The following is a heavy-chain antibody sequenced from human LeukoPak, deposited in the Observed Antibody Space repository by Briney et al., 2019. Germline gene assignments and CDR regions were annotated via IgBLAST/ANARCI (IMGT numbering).Heavy chain of an antibody. V-gene: IGHV1-2*06. Sequence: GASVKVSCKASGYTFTGYYMHWVRQAPGQGLEWMGRINPNSGGTNYAQKFQGRVTMTRDTSISTAYMELSRLGSDDTAVYYCARVMGITGTLNDYWGQGTLVTVSS. D-gene: IGHD1-20*01. CDR3: ARVMGITGTLNDY. J-gene: IGHJ4*02. CDR1: GYTFTGYY. CDR2: INPNSGGT.